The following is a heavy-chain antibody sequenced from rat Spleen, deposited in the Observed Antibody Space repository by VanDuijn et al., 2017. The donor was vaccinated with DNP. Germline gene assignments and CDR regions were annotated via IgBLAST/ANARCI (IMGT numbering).Heavy chain of an antibody. CDR2: IQNGGST. V-gene: IGHV2-27*01. CDR1: GFSLTSYD. D-gene: IGHD1-5*01. CDR3: ARSRYNYVGWFAY. J-gene: IGHJ3*01. Sequence: QVQLKESGPGLVQPSQTLSLTCTVSGFSLTSYDVHWVRQPPGKGLEWMGRIQNGGSTDYNSALKSRLSINRDTSKSQGFLKMNSVQTDDAAMYFCARSRYNYVGWFAYWGQGTLVTVSS.